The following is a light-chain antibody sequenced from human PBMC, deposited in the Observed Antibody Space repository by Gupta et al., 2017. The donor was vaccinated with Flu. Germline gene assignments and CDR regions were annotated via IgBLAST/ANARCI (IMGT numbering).Light chain of an antibody. CDR3: SSYTNTNKGV. V-gene: IGLV2-14*01. J-gene: IGLJ1*01. CDR1: SSDVGAYNL. CDR2: VVT. Sequence: SALPQPASVSGSPGQSITISCAGSSSDVGAYNLVSWYQQHPGKAPKLIIYVVTNRPAGVANRFSGSKSGNTASLTISGLQEEDEADYYSSSYTNTNKGVFGSGTKVTVL.